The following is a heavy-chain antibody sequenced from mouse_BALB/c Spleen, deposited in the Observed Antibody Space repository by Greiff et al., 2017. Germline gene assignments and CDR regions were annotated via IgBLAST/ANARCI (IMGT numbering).Heavy chain of an antibody. CDR2: ISRGSSTI. J-gene: IGHJ3*01. CDR1: GFTFSSFG. D-gene: IGHD1-1*01. Sequence: EVQLLESGGGLVQPGGSRKLSCAASGFTFSSFGMHWVRQAPEKGLEWVAYISRGSSTIYYADTVKGRFTISRDNPKNTLFLQMTSRRSEDTDMYYCARTHYYGSSWLADWGEGTLVTVSA. V-gene: IGHV5-17*02. CDR3: ARTHYYGSSWLAD.